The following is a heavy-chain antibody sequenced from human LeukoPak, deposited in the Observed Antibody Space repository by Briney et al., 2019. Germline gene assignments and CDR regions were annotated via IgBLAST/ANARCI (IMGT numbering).Heavy chain of an antibody. V-gene: IGHV1-18*04. CDR2: ISAYNGNT. CDR3: ARGQYYGSGSHNWFDP. D-gene: IGHD3-10*01. Sequence: ASVKVSCKASGCTFTSYGISWVRQAPGQGLEWMGWISAYNGNTNYAQKLQGRVTMTTDTSTSTAYMELRSLRSDDTAVYYCARGQYYGSGSHNWFDPWGQGTLVTVSS. CDR1: GCTFTSYG. J-gene: IGHJ5*02.